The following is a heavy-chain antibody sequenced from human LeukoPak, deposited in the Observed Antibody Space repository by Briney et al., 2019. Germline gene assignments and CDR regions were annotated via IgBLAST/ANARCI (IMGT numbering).Heavy chain of an antibody. J-gene: IGHJ4*02. V-gene: IGHV3-7*01. Sequence: GGSLRLSCAASGFTFSSYWMSWVRQAPGKGLEWVANIKQDGSEKYYVDSVKGRFTISRDNAKNSLYLQMNSLRAEDTAVYYCARAYDFWSGSLGYWGQGTLVTVSS. CDR3: ARAYDFWSGSLGY. CDR2: IKQDGSEK. CDR1: GFTFSSYW. D-gene: IGHD3-3*01.